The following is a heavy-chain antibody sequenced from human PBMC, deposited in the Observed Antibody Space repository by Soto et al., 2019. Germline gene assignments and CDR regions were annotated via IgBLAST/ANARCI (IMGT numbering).Heavy chain of an antibody. CDR3: AHTNSGYRSPTFDY. Sequence: QITLKESGPTLVKPTQTLTLTCTFSGFLLSDTGVGVGGIRQPPGRALEWLALIYWDDDKRYSPYLKTSLTLTKDTSKNQVVLTMTDVDPVDTATYSCAHTNSGYRSPTFDYWCQGTMVTVAS. D-gene: IGHD3-22*01. CDR1: GFLLSDTGVG. J-gene: IGHJ4*02. CDR2: IYWDDDK. V-gene: IGHV2-5*02.